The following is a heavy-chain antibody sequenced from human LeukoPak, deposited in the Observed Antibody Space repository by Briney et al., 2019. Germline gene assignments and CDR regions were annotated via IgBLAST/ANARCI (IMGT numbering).Heavy chain of an antibody. CDR3: ARGRESQQRGWFGESQAVYYPFVDV. D-gene: IGHD3-10*01. CDR1: GGSFNDDC. V-gene: IGHV4-34*01. J-gene: IGHJ6*04. Sequence: SETLSLTCAVYGGSFNDDCWNWIRQPPGKGLQWIGEINPRGSTRYNSSLKSRVTISADTSKSQVSLKVNSVTAADTAVYYCARGRESQQRGWFGESQAVYYPFVDVWGTGTAVTVSS. CDR2: INPRGST.